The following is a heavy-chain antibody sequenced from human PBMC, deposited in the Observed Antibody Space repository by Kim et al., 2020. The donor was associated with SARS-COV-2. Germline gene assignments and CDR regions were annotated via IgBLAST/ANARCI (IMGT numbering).Heavy chain of an antibody. Sequence: GESLKISCRSSGYSFSSYWIGWVCQMPGKGLEWMGIIYPGDSDTRYSPSFQGQVTISADKSISTAYLQWSSLKASDTAMYYCARRRGWNTGSSFDYWGQGTLVTVSS. J-gene: IGHJ4*02. CDR1: GYSFSSYW. CDR2: IYPGDSDT. V-gene: IGHV5-51*01. CDR3: ARRRGWNTGSSFDY. D-gene: IGHD1-1*01.